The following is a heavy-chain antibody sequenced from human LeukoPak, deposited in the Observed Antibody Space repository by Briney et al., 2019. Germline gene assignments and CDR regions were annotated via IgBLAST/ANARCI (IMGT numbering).Heavy chain of an antibody. J-gene: IGHJ4*02. CDR1: GFTFSNAW. V-gene: IGHV3-15*01. D-gene: IGHD2/OR15-2a*01. CDR3: TTSGGTTTRFVDY. CDR2: IISNVDGGTA. Sequence: GGSLRLSCAASGFTFSNAWMSWVRQAPGKGLEWVGRIISNVDGGTADYAAPVKGRFTISRDDSKNTVYLQMNSLKTEDTAVYYCTTSGGTTTRFVDYWGQGNLVSVSS.